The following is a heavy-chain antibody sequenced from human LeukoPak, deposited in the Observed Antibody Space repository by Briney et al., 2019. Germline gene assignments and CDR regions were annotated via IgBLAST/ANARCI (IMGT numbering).Heavy chain of an antibody. D-gene: IGHD3-10*01. CDR3: ARGSRYGSGSYYGGHFDY. CDR1: GFTVSSNY. V-gene: IGHV3-53*01. Sequence: GGSLRLSCAASGFTVSSNYMSWVRQAPGKGLEWVSVIYSGGSTYYADSVKGRFTISRDNSKNTLYLQMNSLRAEDTAVYYCARGSRYGSGSYYGGHFDYWGQGTLVTVSS. J-gene: IGHJ4*02. CDR2: IYSGGST.